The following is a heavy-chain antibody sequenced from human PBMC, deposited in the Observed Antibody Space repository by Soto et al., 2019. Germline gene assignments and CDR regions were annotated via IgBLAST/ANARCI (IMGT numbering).Heavy chain of an antibody. CDR2: ISYDGSNK. CDR1: GFTFSSYA. J-gene: IGHJ5*02. Sequence: QPGGSLRLSCAASGFTFSSYAMHWVRQAPGKGLEWVAVISYDGSNKYYADSVKGRFTISRDNSKNTLYLQMNSLRAEDTAVYYCARDHQLLLRLFDPWGQGTLVTVSS. V-gene: IGHV3-30-3*01. CDR3: ARDHQLLLRLFDP. D-gene: IGHD3-22*01.